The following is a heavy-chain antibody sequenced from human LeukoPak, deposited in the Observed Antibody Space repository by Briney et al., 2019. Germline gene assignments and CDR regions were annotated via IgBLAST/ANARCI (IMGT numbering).Heavy chain of an antibody. CDR2: VTSGSVYI. D-gene: IGHD6-13*01. J-gene: IGHJ3*01. Sequence: PGGSLRLSCTASGLTFIGYTMNWVRQAPGGGLEWVSSVTSGSVYIYYADSVKGRFTISRDSATNSLYLQVNSLRVEDTGVYYCAKEGDATAAAGMGGFDLWGQGTMVTVSS. V-gene: IGHV3-21*01. CDR3: AKEGDATAAAGMGGFDL. CDR1: GLTFIGYT.